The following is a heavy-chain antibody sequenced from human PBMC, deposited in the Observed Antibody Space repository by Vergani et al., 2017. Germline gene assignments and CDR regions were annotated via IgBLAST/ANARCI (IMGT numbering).Heavy chain of an antibody. J-gene: IGHJ4*02. CDR2: INPSGGST. Sequence: QVQLVQSGAEVKKPGASVKVSCKASGYTFTSYYMHWVRQAPGQGLEWMGIINPSGGSTSYAQKFQGRVTMTRDTSTSTVYMEPSSLRSEDTAVYYCARDFPDIVVVPARKDPFDYWGQGTLVTVSS. CDR1: GYTFTSYY. CDR3: ARDFPDIVVVPARKDPFDY. D-gene: IGHD2-2*01. V-gene: IGHV1-46*01.